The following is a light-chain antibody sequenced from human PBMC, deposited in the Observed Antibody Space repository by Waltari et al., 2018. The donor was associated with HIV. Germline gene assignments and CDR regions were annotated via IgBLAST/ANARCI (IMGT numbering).Light chain of an antibody. Sequence: DIVMTQSPDSLAVSLGERATINCKSSQSVLYSSNNENYLAWDQQKAGQPPKLLIYWASTRESGVPGRFSGSGSGTDLTLTISSLQAEDVAVYYCQQYYSTPYSFGQGTKLEIK. CDR1: QSVLYSSNNENY. V-gene: IGKV4-1*01. CDR3: QQYYSTPYS. CDR2: WAS. J-gene: IGKJ2*03.